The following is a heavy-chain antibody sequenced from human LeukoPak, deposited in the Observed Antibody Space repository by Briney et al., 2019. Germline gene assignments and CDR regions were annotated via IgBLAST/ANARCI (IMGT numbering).Heavy chain of an antibody. CDR1: GFTFNNYA. CDR3: AKEKQRNFDY. CDR2: ISGSGDST. J-gene: IGHJ4*02. Sequence: PGGSLRLSCAASGFTFNNYAMSWVRQAPGKGLEWVSGISGSGDSTYYGDSVKGRFTISRDNSKNTLYLQMNSLRAEDTAVYYCAKEKQRNFDYWGQGTLVTVSS. V-gene: IGHV3-23*01.